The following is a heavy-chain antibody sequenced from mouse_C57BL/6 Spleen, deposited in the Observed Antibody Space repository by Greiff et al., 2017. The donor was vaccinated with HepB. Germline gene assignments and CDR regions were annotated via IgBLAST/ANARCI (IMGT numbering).Heavy chain of an antibody. Sequence: VQLQQSGPELVKPGASVKISCKASGYAFSSSWMNWVKQRPGKGLEWIGRIYPGDGDTNYNVKFKGKATLTADKSSSTAYMQLSSLTSEDSAVYFCARSSGYAMDYWGQGTSVTVSS. CDR2: IYPGDGDT. V-gene: IGHV1-82*01. CDR3: ARSSGYAMDY. CDR1: GYAFSSSW. J-gene: IGHJ4*01.